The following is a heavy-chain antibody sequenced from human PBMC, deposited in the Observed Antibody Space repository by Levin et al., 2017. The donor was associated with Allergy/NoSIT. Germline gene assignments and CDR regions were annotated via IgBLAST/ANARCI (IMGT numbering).Heavy chain of an antibody. V-gene: IGHV3-15*01. J-gene: IGHJ3*02. CDR2: SKTKTEAGTT. Sequence: GGSLRLSCAASRFTFSNAWMTWVRQAPGKGLEWVGRSKTKTEAGTTEYAAPVKGRFTISRDDSKNTVYLQMNSLKTEDTAVYYCTTNPAVGRPLWIDPEDSLDIWGQGTTVTVFS. D-gene: IGHD1-1*01. CDR1: RFTFSNAW. CDR3: TTNPAVGRPLWIDPEDSLDI.